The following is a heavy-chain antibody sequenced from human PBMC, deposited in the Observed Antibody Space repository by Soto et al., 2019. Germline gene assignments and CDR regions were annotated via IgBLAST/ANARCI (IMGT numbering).Heavy chain of an antibody. D-gene: IGHD3-9*01. CDR3: ARVPVYFDWFSSEDSVNDAFDI. V-gene: IGHV4-59*01. CDR1: GGSISSYY. Sequence: QVQLQESGPGLVKPSETLSLTCTVSGGSISSYYWSWIRQPPGKGLEWIGYIYYSGSTNYNPSLKSRVTISVDTSKNQFSLKLSSVTAADTAVYYCARVPVYFDWFSSEDSVNDAFDIWGQGTMVTVSS. CDR2: IYYSGST. J-gene: IGHJ3*02.